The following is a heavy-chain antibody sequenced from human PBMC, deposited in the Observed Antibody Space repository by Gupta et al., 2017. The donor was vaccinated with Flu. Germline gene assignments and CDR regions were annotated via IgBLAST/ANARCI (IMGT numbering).Heavy chain of an antibody. CDR2: MSSGGGYS. D-gene: IGHD6-19*01. V-gene: IGHV3-21*01. J-gene: IGHJ4*02. Sequence: EVHLVESGGGLVTPGGSLRLSCAASGFTFSSYAMTWVRQAPGKGLEWVSSMSSGGGYSWYADSVKGRFTISRDNGKNSLYLQMDSLRAEDTAVYFCARVRHGSSSGWIDFWGQGTLVSVSS. CDR1: GFTFSSYA. CDR3: ARVRHGSSSGWIDF.